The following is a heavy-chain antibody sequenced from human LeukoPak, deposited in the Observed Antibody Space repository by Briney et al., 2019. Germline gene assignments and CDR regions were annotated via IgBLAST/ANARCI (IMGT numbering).Heavy chain of an antibody. CDR2: INTNTGNP. CDR1: GYTFTTYA. Sequence: GASVKVSCKASGYTFTTYAMNWVRQAPGQGLEWMGWINTNTGNPTYAQGFTGRFVFSLDTSVNTAYLQISSLKTEDTAVYYCARERPLIPGYTYYYSEYWGQGTLVTASS. D-gene: IGHD5-18*01. J-gene: IGHJ4*02. V-gene: IGHV7-4-1*02. CDR3: ARERPLIPGYTYYYSEY.